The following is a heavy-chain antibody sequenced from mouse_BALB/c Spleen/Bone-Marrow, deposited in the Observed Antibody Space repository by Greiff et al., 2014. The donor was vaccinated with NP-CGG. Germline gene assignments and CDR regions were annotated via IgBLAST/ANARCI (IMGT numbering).Heavy chain of an antibody. J-gene: IGHJ4*01. CDR3: TRSGTLGAMDY. CDR1: GFTFSSSG. D-gene: IGHD3-3*01. V-gene: IGHV5-17*02. CDR2: ISSGSSTI. Sequence: DVHLVESGGGLVQPGGSRKLSCAASGFTFSSSGMHWVRQAPEKGLEWVAYISSGSSTIYYADTMKGRFTISRDNPKNTLFLQMTSLRSEDTAMYYCTRSGTLGAMDYWGQGTLVTVSS.